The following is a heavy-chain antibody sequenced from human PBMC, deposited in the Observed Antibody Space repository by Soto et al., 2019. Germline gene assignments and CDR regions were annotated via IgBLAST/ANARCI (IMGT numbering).Heavy chain of an antibody. D-gene: IGHD3-3*01. CDR2: IYYSGST. Sequence: SETLSLTCTVSGGSISSYYWTWIRQPPGKGLEWIGYIYYSGSTNHNPSLKSRVTISVDTSKNQFSLKLSSVTAADTAVYYCARVNDFWTGYYSTNWFDPWGEGNLVTVSS. CDR3: ARVNDFWTGYYSTNWFDP. CDR1: GGSISSYY. J-gene: IGHJ5*02. V-gene: IGHV4-59*01.